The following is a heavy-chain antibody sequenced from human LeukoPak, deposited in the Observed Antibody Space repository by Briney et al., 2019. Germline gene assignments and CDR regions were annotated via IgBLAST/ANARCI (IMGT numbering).Heavy chain of an antibody. Sequence: AGGSLRLSCAASGFTFSSYGMHWVRQAPGKGLEWVAVISYDGSNKYYADSVKGRFTISRDNSKNTLYLQMNSLRAEDTAVYYCASFDDYDFWSGYSYWGQGTLVTVSS. CDR3: ASFDDYDFWSGYSY. D-gene: IGHD3-3*01. V-gene: IGHV3-30*03. CDR2: ISYDGSNK. J-gene: IGHJ4*02. CDR1: GFTFSSYG.